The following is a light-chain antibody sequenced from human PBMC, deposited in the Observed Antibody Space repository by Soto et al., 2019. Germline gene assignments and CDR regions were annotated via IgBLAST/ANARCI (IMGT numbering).Light chain of an antibody. CDR1: SSNIANNF. CDR3: GTWDNGLSSVL. V-gene: IGLV1-51*01. Sequence: QSVLTQPPSVSAAPGQKITISCSGSSSNIANNFVSWYQQLPGAAPKLLIYDNDKRPSGIPDRFSGSKSGTSATLDITGLQTEDEADYYCGTWDNGLSSVLFGGGTKLTVL. CDR2: DND. J-gene: IGLJ2*01.